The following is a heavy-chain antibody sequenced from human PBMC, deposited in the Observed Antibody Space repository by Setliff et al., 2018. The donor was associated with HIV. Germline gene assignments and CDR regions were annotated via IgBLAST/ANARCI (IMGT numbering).Heavy chain of an antibody. CDR2: VRGIAYGGTT. J-gene: IGHJ4*02. D-gene: IGHD1-26*01. CDR3: ATGRLRATSPFDN. Sequence: PGGSLRLSCTASGFSIDDYAMNWFRQAPGRGLEWVGLVRGIAYGGTTEYAASVRGRFTISRDDSKNIAYLQMNSLRAEDTAVYYCATGRLRATSPFDNWGQGTLVTVSS. V-gene: IGHV3-49*03. CDR1: GFSIDDYA.